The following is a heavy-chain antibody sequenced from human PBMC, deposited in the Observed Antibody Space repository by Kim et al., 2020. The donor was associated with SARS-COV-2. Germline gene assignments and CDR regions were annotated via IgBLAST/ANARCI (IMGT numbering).Heavy chain of an antibody. D-gene: IGHD4-4*01. CDR3: ARDMDPTVYDY. Sequence: KTKYSQKFQSKVTITRDTSAKTAYMELRRLTTKDTAIYYCARDMDPTVYDYWGQGTLVTVSS. CDR2: KT. J-gene: IGHJ4*02. V-gene: IGHV1-3*01.